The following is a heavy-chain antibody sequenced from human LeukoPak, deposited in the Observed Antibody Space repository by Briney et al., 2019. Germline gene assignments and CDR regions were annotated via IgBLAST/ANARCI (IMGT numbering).Heavy chain of an antibody. V-gene: IGHV4-39*01. CDR1: GGSISSSSYY. J-gene: IGHJ6*02. CDR2: IYYSGSI. Sequence: SETLSLTCTVSGGSISSSSYYWGWIRQPPGKGLEWIGNIYYSGSIYDNPSLKSRVTISVDTSQSQFSLKLSSVTAADTAVYYCAGHYYYSMDVWGQGTTVTVSS. CDR3: AGHYYYSMDV.